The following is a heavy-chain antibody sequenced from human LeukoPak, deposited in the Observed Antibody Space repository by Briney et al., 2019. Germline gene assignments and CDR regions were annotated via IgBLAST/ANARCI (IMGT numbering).Heavy chain of an antibody. J-gene: IGHJ4*02. D-gene: IGHD1-26*01. Sequence: GGSLRLSCAASGFTVSSNEMSWVRQAPGKGLEWVSSISGGSTYYADSRKGRFTISRDNSKNTLHLQMNSLRAEDTAVYYCARAYTVGATELDYWGQGTLVTVSS. V-gene: IGHV3-38-3*01. CDR2: ISGGST. CDR1: GFTVSSNE. CDR3: ARAYTVGATELDY.